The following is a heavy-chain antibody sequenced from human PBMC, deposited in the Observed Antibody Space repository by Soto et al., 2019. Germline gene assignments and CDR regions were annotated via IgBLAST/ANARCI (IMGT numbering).Heavy chain of an antibody. V-gene: IGHV3-15*07. Sequence: EVQLVESGGGLVKPGGSLRLSCAAAGFTFTNAWMNWVRQAPGKGLDWVGRIKSKTDGGTTDYAAPVKGRFTISRDDSKNTLYLQMNSPKTEDTGVYYCTTGRYCSSSSCYNYDYGLDVWGQGTTVTVSS. CDR2: IKSKTDGGTT. CDR3: TTGRYCSSSSCYNYDYGLDV. D-gene: IGHD2-15*01. J-gene: IGHJ6*02. CDR1: GFTFTNAW.